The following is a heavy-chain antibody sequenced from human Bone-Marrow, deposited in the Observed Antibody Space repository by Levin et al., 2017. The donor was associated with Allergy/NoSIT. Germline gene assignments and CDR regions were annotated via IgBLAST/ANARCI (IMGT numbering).Heavy chain of an antibody. D-gene: IGHD1/OR15-1a*01. Sequence: GSLRLSCTVSGASISSDNYPWDWIRQPPGKGLEWIGSIYYSGSTYYNPSLKSRVTMSVDTSKNQFSLNLSSVTAADTAVYYCARRARTKHDYWGQGALVTVSS. CDR3: ARRARTKHDY. V-gene: IGHV4-39*01. J-gene: IGHJ4*02. CDR2: IYYSGST. CDR1: GASISSDNYP.